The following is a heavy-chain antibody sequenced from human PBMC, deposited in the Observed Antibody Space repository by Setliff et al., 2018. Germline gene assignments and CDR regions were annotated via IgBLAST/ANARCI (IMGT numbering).Heavy chain of an antibody. V-gene: IGHV1-2*02. CDR3: ARSTNYGMRFWFDN. D-gene: IGHD1-7*01. Sequence: LTGHFLHWVRQAPGQGLEWMGWINPDTGDTHYPVNFQGRVTMTRDTSISTGSMELSRLRSDDTAVYFCARSTNYGMRFWFDNWGQGALVTVSS. CDR1: LTGHF. J-gene: IGHJ4*02. CDR2: INPDTGDT.